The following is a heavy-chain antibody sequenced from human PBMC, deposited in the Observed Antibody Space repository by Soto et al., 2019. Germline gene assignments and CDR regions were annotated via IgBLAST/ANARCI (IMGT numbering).Heavy chain of an antibody. D-gene: IGHD3-9*01. CDR3: ARGRAYYDILTGYSDY. J-gene: IGHJ4*02. CDR1: GGSFSGYY. CDR2: INHSGST. Sequence: SETLSLTCAVYGGSFSGYYWSWIRQPPGKGLEWIGEINHSGSTNYNPSLKSRVTISVDTSKNQFSLRLSSVTAADTAVYYCARGRAYYDILTGYSDYWGQGTLVT. V-gene: IGHV4-34*01.